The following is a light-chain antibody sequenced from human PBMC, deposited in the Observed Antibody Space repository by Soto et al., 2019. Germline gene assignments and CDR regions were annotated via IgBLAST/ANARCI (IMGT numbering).Light chain of an antibody. Sequence: DMQMTQSPSTLSASVGDRLTITCRASQSISDWLAWYQQIPGRAPKLLIYDASTLQSGVPSRFSGSGSGTVFILTISSLQPDDSATYYCQEYKSATFGQGTKLQIK. J-gene: IGKJ2*01. CDR3: QEYKSAT. V-gene: IGKV1-5*01. CDR1: QSISDW. CDR2: DAS.